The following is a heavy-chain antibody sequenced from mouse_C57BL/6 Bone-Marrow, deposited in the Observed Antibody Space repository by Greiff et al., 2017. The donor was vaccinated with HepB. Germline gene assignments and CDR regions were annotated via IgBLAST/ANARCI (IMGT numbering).Heavy chain of an antibody. Sequence: QVQLQQPGAELVKPGASVQLSCKASGHTFPRYWMHWVKQMPGQGLEWIGMLHPNSGSTNYNEQFKSKATLTVDKYSSTAYMPLSSRTSEESAVYYCPYDYDGFDYWGQGTTLTISS. CDR1: GHTFPRYW. CDR2: LHPNSGST. V-gene: IGHV1-64*01. J-gene: IGHJ2*01. CDR3: PYDYDGFDY. D-gene: IGHD2-4*01.